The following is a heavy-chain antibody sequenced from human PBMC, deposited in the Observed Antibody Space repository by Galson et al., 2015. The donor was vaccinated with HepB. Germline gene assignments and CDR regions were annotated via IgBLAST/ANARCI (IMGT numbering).Heavy chain of an antibody. CDR3: ARSRWEWLVDVKIYGMDV. Sequence: SVKVSCKASGGTFSSYAISWVRQAPGQGLEWMGRIIPILGIANYAQKFQGRVTITADKSTSTAYMELSSLRSEDTAVYYCARSRWEWLVDVKIYGMDVWGQGTTVTVSS. V-gene: IGHV1-69*04. CDR1: GGTFSSYA. CDR2: IIPILGIA. D-gene: IGHD6-19*01. J-gene: IGHJ6*02.